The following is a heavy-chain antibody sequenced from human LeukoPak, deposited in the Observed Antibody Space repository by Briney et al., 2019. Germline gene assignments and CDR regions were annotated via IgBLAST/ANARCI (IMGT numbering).Heavy chain of an antibody. V-gene: IGHV1-24*01. CDR3: ATGIHCSSTSCPEPTDY. Sequence: GASVKVSCKVSGYTLTELSMHWARQAPGKGLEWMGGFDPEDGETIYAQKFQGRVTMTEDTSTDAAYMELSSLRSEDTAVYYCATGIHCSSTSCPEPTDYWGQGTLVTDSS. CDR1: GYTLTELS. J-gene: IGHJ4*02. D-gene: IGHD2-2*01. CDR2: FDPEDGET.